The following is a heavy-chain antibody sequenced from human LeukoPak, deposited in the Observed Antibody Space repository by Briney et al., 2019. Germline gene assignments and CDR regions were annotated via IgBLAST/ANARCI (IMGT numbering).Heavy chain of an antibody. J-gene: IGHJ4*02. Sequence: ASVKVSCKASGYTFTSYGISWVRQAPGQGLEWMGWISAYNGNTNYAQKLQGRVTMTTDTSTSTAYTELRSLRSDDTAVYYCARVDYDILTGYYKKGYFDYWGQGTLVTVSS. D-gene: IGHD3-9*01. CDR2: ISAYNGNT. CDR1: GYTFTSYG. CDR3: ARVDYDILTGYYKKGYFDY. V-gene: IGHV1-18*04.